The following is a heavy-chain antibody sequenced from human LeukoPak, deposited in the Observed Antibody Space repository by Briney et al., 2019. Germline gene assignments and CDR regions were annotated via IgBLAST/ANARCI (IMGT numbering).Heavy chain of an antibody. CDR2: IRYDGSNK. CDR1: GFTFSIYG. Sequence: GGSLRLSCAASGFTFSIYGMHWVRQAPGKGLDWVAYIRYDGSNKQYADSVKGRFTISRDNAKNSLYLQMNSLRAEDTAVYYCARALGYCSGGSGYSFDYWGQGTLVTVSS. V-gene: IGHV3-30*02. J-gene: IGHJ4*02. D-gene: IGHD2-15*01. CDR3: ARALGYCSGGSGYSFDY.